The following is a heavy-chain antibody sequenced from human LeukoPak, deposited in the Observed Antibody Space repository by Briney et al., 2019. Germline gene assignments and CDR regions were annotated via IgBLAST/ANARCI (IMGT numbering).Heavy chain of an antibody. V-gene: IGHV3-30*04. CDR2: ISYDGSNK. CDR3: AWEVGSSWSNWFDP. Sequence: GGSLRLSCAASGFTFSSYAMHWVRQAPGKGLEWVAVISYDGSNKYYADSVKGRFTISRDNAKNSLYLQMNSLRAEDTAVYYCAWEVGSSWSNWFDPWGQGTLVTVSS. D-gene: IGHD6-13*01. J-gene: IGHJ5*02. CDR1: GFTFSSYA.